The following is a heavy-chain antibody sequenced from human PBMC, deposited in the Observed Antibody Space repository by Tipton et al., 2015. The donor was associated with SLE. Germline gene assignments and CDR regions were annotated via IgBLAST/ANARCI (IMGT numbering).Heavy chain of an antibody. J-gene: IGHJ6*02. CDR1: GFTLSDYG. CDR2: ISGSSTYI. V-gene: IGHV3-21*01. Sequence: SLRLSCAASGFTLSDYGMSWVRQAPGKGLEWVSSISGSSTYIFHPDSVRGRFTISRDNAKNSLFLQMDSLRADDTAVYYCASAENGWYENFRYSGMDVWGQVTTVTVSS. CDR3: ASAENGWYENFRYSGMDV. D-gene: IGHD6-19*01.